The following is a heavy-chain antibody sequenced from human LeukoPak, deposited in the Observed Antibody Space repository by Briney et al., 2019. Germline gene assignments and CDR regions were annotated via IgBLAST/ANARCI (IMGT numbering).Heavy chain of an antibody. Sequence: SVKVSCKASGGTFSSYAISWVRQAPGQPLEWMGRIIPILGIANYAQKFQGRVTITADKSTSTAYMQLSSLRSEDTAVYYCAREVAAAGTRPWFDPWGQGTLVTVSS. J-gene: IGHJ5*02. D-gene: IGHD6-13*01. CDR3: AREVAAAGTRPWFDP. V-gene: IGHV1-69*04. CDR1: GGTFSSYA. CDR2: IIPILGIA.